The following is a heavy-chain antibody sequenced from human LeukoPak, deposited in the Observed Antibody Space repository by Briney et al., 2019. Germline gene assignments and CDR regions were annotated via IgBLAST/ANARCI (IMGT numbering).Heavy chain of an antibody. V-gene: IGHV3-74*01. D-gene: IGHD3-22*01. CDR1: GFTFSSYW. CDR3: ARASKDSSGYYFDY. Sequence: QPGAFLRLSCAASGFTFSSYWMHWVRQAPGKGLVWVSRITSDGSSTSYADSVKGRFTISRDNAKNTLYLQMNSLRAEDTSVYYCARASKDSSGYYFDYWGQGTLVTVSA. J-gene: IGHJ4*02. CDR2: ITSDGSST.